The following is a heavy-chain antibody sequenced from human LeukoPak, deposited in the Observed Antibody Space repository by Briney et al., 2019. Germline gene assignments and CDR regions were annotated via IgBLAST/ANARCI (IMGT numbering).Heavy chain of an antibody. CDR3: ARAKRGSRAFRSGDSNWFDP. D-gene: IGHD3-10*01. V-gene: IGHV1-2*02. Sequence: GASVKVSCKAFGYTFTDYYIHWVRQAPGQGLEWVGWINPNNGDTTYGQKFQGRVTVTRDTSISTAYMELSRLRSDDTAVYYCARAKRGSRAFRSGDSNWFDPWGQGTLVTVSS. J-gene: IGHJ5*02. CDR1: GYTFTDYY. CDR2: INPNNGDT.